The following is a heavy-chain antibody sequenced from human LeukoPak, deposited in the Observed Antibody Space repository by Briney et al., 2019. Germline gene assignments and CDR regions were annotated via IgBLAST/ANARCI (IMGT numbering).Heavy chain of an antibody. CDR2: IYYSGTT. CDR1: GGSISGYH. J-gene: IGHJ2*01. Sequence: PSETLSLTCTVTGGSISGYHWTWIRQPPGRGLEWIGYIYYSGTTNYNPSLKSRVTILLDTSKNQCSLKLTSVSAADTAVYYCARLKLGAYFDLWGRGTLVTVSS. V-gene: IGHV4-59*08. CDR3: ARLKLGAYFDL. D-gene: IGHD3-16*01.